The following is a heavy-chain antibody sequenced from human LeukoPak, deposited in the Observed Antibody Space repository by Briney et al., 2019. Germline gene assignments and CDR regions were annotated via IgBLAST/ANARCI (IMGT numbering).Heavy chain of an antibody. CDR3: ARTVSSNNWAPASWFHP. Sequence: SETLSLTCAVHGGSFSDYDWTWIRQSPGKGLEWIGEISERGSTNYNPSLGSRITISLDTSKNQFSLHVRSVVAADTAVYYCARTVSSNNWAPASWFHPWGQGTLVTVSS. CDR2: ISERGST. V-gene: IGHV4-34*01. J-gene: IGHJ5*02. D-gene: IGHD1-1*01. CDR1: GGSFSDYD.